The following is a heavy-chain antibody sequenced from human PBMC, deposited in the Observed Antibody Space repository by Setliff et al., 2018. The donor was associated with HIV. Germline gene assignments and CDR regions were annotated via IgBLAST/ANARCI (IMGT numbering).Heavy chain of an antibody. J-gene: IGHJ5*02. Sequence: SVKVSCKAAGGTSSGHAINWVRQAPGQGVEWMGEIIPLLGTAHYAQRFQGRISITADHSTSTAYMELSRLKSADTAVYYCARAPAHEHATGWYSSSNRFDPWGQGTLVTVSS. CDR3: ARAPAHEHATGWYSSSNRFDP. CDR2: IIPLLGTA. V-gene: IGHV1-69*10. CDR1: GGTSSGHA. D-gene: IGHD1-26*01.